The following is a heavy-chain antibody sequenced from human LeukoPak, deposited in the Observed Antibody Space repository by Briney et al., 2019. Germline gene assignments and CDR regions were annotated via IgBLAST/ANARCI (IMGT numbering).Heavy chain of an antibody. V-gene: IGHV3-30*02. CDR3: AKDRQSPSGAFDI. D-gene: IGHD3-10*01. CDR2: IRYDGSNK. Sequence: GGSLRLSCAASGFTFSSYWMSWVRQAPGKGLEWVAFIRYDGSNKYYADSVKGRFTISRGNSKNTLYLQMNSLRAEDTAVYYCAKDRQSPSGAFDIWGQGTMVTVSS. J-gene: IGHJ3*02. CDR1: GFTFSSYW.